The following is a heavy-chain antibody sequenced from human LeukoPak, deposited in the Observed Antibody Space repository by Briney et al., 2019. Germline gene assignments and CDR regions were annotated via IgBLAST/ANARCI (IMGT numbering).Heavy chain of an antibody. CDR2: IYFSGST. D-gene: IGHD6-6*01. V-gene: IGHV4-59*08. CDR3: ARHVGIAARSVDY. J-gene: IGHJ4*02. CDR1: GGSISSYY. Sequence: SETLSLTCTVSGGSISSYYCSWIRQPPGRGLEWIGYIYFSGSTNYNPSLKSRVTISVDTSKNQFSLKLSSVTAADTAVYYCARHVGIAARSVDYWGQGTLVTVSS.